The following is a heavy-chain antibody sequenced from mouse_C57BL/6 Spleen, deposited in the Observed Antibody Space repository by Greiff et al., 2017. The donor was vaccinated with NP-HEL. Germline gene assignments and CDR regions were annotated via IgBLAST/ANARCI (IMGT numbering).Heavy chain of an antibody. CDR1: GFTFSNYW. V-gene: IGHV6-3*01. CDR2: IRLKSDNYAT. CDR3: TATTVVGAMDY. D-gene: IGHD1-1*01. Sequence: EVNVVESGGGLVQPGGSMKLSCVASGFTFSNYWMNWVRQSPEKGLEWVAQIRLKSDNYATHYAESVKGRFTISRDDSKSSVYLQMNNLRAEDTGIYYCTATTVVGAMDYWGQGTSVTVSS. J-gene: IGHJ4*01.